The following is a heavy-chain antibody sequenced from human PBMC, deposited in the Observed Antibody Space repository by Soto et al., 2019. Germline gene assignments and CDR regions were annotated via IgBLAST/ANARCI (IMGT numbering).Heavy chain of an antibody. D-gene: IGHD5-12*01. Sequence: SETLSLTCTVSGGSISSSSYYWGWIRQPPGKGLEWIGSIYYSGSTSYNPSLKSRVTISVDTSKNQFSLKLSSVTAADTAVYYCARRIVATIGAFDIWGQGTTVTVSS. CDR1: GGSISSSSYY. CDR3: ARRIVATIGAFDI. V-gene: IGHV4-39*01. J-gene: IGHJ3*02. CDR2: IYYSGST.